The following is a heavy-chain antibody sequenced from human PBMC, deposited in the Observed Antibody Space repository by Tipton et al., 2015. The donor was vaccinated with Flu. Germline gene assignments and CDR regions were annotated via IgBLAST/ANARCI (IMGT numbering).Heavy chain of an antibody. V-gene: IGHV3-48*01. D-gene: IGHD1-26*01. Sequence: GSLRLSCAASGFTFSSYGMHWVRQAPGKGLEWISYISSSGTIYYGDSVKGRFTISRDNSKDMLYLQMNSLRAEDTAVFYCAKSGGFDSWNQGALVIVSS. J-gene: IGHJ4*02. CDR1: GFTFSSYG. CDR3: AKSGGFDS. CDR2: ISSSGTI.